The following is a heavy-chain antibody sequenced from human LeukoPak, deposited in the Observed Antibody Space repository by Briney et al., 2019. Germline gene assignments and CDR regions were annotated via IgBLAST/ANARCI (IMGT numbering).Heavy chain of an antibody. CDR2: INHSGST. CDR1: GGSFSGYY. J-gene: IGHJ4*02. D-gene: IGHD3-10*01. Sequence: SETLSLTCAVYGGSFSGYYWSGIRQPPGKGLEWIGEINHSGSTNYNPSLKSRVTISVDTSKNQFSLKLSSVTAADTAVYYCARSRGDGWFGELLSPNFDYWGQGTLVTVSS. V-gene: IGHV4-34*01. CDR3: ARSRGDGWFGELLSPNFDY.